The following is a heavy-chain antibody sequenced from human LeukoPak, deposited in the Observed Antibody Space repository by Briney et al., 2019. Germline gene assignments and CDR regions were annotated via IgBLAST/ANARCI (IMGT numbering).Heavy chain of an antibody. CDR3: ARGQNDYGSGSLSVNWFDP. CDR2: IYYSGST. Sequence: SETLSLTCTVSGGSISSSSYYWGWIRQPPGKGLEWIGSIYYSGSTYYNPSLKSRVTISVDTSKNQFSLKLSSVTAADTAVYYCARGQNDYGSGSLSVNWFDPWGQGTLVTVSS. D-gene: IGHD3-10*01. CDR1: GGSISSSSYY. V-gene: IGHV4-39*07. J-gene: IGHJ5*02.